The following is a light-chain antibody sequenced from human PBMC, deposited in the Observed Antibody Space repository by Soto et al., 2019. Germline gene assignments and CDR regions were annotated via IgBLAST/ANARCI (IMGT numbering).Light chain of an antibody. J-gene: IGKJ2*01. V-gene: IGKV1-5*03. Sequence: DIQMTQSPSTLSASVGDRVTITCRASQSISSWLAWYQQKPGKAPKLLIYKASSLESGVPSRFSGSGSGTEFTLTIVSLQPDDFATYDCQQYNRYQYTSGHGTKLEIK. CDR3: QQYNRYQYT. CDR2: KAS. CDR1: QSISSW.